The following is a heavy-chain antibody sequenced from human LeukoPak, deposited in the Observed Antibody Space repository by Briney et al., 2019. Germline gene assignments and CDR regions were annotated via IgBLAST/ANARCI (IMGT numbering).Heavy chain of an antibody. V-gene: IGHV1-2*02. J-gene: IGHJ4*02. CDR2: INPNTGAT. D-gene: IGHD6-19*01. Sequence: GASVKVSCKASGYTLTGYYLHWVRQAPGQGLEWMGWINPNTGATHSAQKFQGRITMTRDTSISTAYMDLSRHRSDDTAVYYCARDRVGSGWPRPYYFEVWGQGTLVTVSS. CDR1: GYTLTGYY. CDR3: ARDRVGSGWPRPYYFEV.